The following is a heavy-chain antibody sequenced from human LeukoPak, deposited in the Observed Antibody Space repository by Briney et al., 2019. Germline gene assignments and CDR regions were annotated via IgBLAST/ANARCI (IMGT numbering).Heavy chain of an antibody. CDR3: ARRGTSCSGGSCYSKYLDY. D-gene: IGHD2-15*01. CDR1: GYSFTNYW. V-gene: IGHV5-51*01. CDR2: IYPGDSDT. J-gene: IGHJ4*02. Sequence: GESLKISCKTSGYSFTNYWIAWVRQMPGKGLEWIGIIYPGDSDTKYSPSFQGQVTISADKSITTAYLQWSSLKASDTAMYYCARRGTSCSGGSCYSKYLDYWGQGSLVTVSS.